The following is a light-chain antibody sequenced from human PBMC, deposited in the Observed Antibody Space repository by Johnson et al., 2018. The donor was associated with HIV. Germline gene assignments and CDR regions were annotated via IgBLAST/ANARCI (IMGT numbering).Light chain of an antibody. CDR1: SSNIGNNY. Sequence: QPVLTQPPSMSAAPGQRVTISCSGSSSNIGNNYVSWYQQVPGAAPKLLIYDNNKRPSGIPDRFSGSKSGTSATLGITGLQTGDEADYYCGTWDSSLSAHVFGTGTKVTVL. V-gene: IGLV1-51*01. CDR3: GTWDSSLSAHV. J-gene: IGLJ1*01. CDR2: DNN.